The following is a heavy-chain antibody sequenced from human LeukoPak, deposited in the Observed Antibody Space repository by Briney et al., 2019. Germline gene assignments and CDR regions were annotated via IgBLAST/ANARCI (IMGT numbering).Heavy chain of an antibody. CDR1: GYSFISYG. J-gene: IGHJ1*01. CDR3: ARGHDWSGTGYCSGGSCYRDEYFQR. D-gene: IGHD2-15*01. Sequence: VASVKVSCKASGYSFISYGISWVRQAPGQGLEWMGWTSPYNGNTNYAQKVQGRVTMTTDTSTSTAYMELRSLRSDDTAVYYCARGHDWSGTGYCSGGSCYRDEYFQRWGQGTLVTVSS. CDR2: TSPYNGNT. V-gene: IGHV1-18*01.